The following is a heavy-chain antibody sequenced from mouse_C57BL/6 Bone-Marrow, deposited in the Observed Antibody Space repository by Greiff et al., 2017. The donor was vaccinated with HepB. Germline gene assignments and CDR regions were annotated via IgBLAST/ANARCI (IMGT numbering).Heavy chain of an antibody. J-gene: IGHJ4*01. CDR3: ARAYYYGSPDY. Sequence: VQLQQSGAELVKPGASVKISCKASGYAFSSYWMNWVKQRPGKGLEWIGQIYPGDGDTNYNGKFKGKATLTADKSSSTAYMQLSSLTSEDSAVYFCARAYYYGSPDYWGQGTSVTVSS. CDR2: IYPGDGDT. CDR1: GYAFSSYW. V-gene: IGHV1-80*01. D-gene: IGHD1-1*01.